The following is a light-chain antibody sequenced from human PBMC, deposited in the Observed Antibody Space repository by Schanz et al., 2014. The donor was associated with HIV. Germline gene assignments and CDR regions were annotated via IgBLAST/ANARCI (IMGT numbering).Light chain of an antibody. J-gene: IGLJ2*01. CDR2: DVT. CDR3: ASYAGSNNVV. CDR1: SSDVGADNS. Sequence: QSALTQPASVSGSPGQSITISCTGTSSDVGADNSVSWYQQHPGRAPRLLVYDVTYRPSGVSNRFSGSKSGNTASLTISGLQSEDEADYYCASYAGSNNVVFGGGTKLTVL. V-gene: IGLV2-14*03.